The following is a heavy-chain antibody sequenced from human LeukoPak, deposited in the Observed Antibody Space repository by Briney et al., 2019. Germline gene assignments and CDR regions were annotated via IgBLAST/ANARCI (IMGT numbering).Heavy chain of an antibody. CDR1: GYTFTGYY. CDR2: INPNNGGT. V-gene: IGHV1-2*02. D-gene: IGHD2-2*01. J-gene: IGHJ5*02. CDR3: AREGDCSSTSCYNWFDP. Sequence: ASVKVSCKASGYTFTGYYMHWVRQAPGQGLEWMGWINPNNGGTNYAQKFQGRVTMTRDTSISTAYMELSRLRSDDTAVYYCAREGDCSSTSCYNWFDPWGQGTLVTVSS.